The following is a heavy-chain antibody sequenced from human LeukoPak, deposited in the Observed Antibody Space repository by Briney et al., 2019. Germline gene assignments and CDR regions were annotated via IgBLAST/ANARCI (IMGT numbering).Heavy chain of an antibody. CDR3: ARTPSMVRGSGFAFDI. D-gene: IGHD3-10*01. CDR2: INTNTGNP. CDR1: GYTFTSYA. Sequence: ASVKVSCKASGYTFTSYAMNWVRQAPGQGLEWMGWINTNTGNPTYAQGFTGRFVFSFDTSVSTAYLQISSLKAEDTAVYYCARTPSMVRGSGFAFDIWGQGTMVTVSS. V-gene: IGHV7-4-1*02. J-gene: IGHJ3*02.